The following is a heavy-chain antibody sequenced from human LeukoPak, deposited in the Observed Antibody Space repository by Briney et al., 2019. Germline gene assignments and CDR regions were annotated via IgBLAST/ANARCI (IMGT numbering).Heavy chain of an antibody. CDR3: ARLGELSDY. V-gene: IGHV4-39*01. J-gene: IGHJ4*02. CDR2: IYYSGST. Sequence: PSETLSLTCTVSGGSIRSSSHYWGWIRQPPGKGLEWIGSIYYSGSTYYNPSLKSRVTISVDTSKNQSSLKLSSVTAADTAVYNCARLGELSDYWGQGTLVTVSS. D-gene: IGHD3-10*01. CDR1: GGSIRSSSHY.